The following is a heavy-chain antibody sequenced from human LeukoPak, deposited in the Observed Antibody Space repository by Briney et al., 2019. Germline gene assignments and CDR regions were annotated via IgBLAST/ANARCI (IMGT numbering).Heavy chain of an antibody. D-gene: IGHD4-11*01. CDR1: GYTFTSYY. J-gene: IGHJ6*03. CDR3: ARDVPDYSNPTGYMDV. CDR2: INPSGGST. Sequence: ASVKVSCKASGYTFTSYYMHWVRQAPGQGLEWMGIINPSGGSTSYAQKFQGRVTMTRDTSTSTVCMELSSLRSEDTAVYYCARDVPDYSNPTGYMDVWGKGTTVTVSS. V-gene: IGHV1-46*01.